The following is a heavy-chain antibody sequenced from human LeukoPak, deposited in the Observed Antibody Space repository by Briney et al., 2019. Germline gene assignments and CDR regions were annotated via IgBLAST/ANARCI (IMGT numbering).Heavy chain of an antibody. Sequence: PGGSLRLSCAVSGFTFRNYWMTWVRQAPGKGLEWVSVIYSGGSTYYADSVKGRFTISRDNSKNTLYLQMNSLRPEDTAVYYCARDLPPAPWNGMDVWGQGTTVTVSS. D-gene: IGHD2-2*01. CDR2: IYSGGST. V-gene: IGHV3-53*01. CDR3: ARDLPPAPWNGMDV. J-gene: IGHJ6*02. CDR1: GFTFRNYW.